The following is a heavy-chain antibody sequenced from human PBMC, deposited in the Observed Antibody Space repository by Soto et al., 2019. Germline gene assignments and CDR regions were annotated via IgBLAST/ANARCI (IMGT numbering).Heavy chain of an antibody. CDR1: GYSFTSYW. CDR2: IYPGDSDT. CDR3: ARSSVDTNSGYYYPPLMDYYGMDV. D-gene: IGHD3-22*01. Sequence: GESLKISCKGSGYSFTSYWIGWVRQMPGKGLEWMGIIYPGDSDTRYSPSFQGQVTISADKSISTAYLQWSSLKASDTAMYYCARSSVDTNSGYYYPPLMDYYGMDVWGQGTTVTVSS. V-gene: IGHV5-51*01. J-gene: IGHJ6*02.